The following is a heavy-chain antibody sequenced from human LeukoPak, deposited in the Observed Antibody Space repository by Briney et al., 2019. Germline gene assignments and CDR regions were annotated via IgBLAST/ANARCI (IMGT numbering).Heavy chain of an antibody. CDR1: GGPISNYY. D-gene: IGHD6-13*01. CDR2: IYYSGTT. J-gene: IGHJ5*02. V-gene: IGHV4-59*01. Sequence: SETLSLTCTVSGGPISNYYRSWFRQSPGKGLEWMGYIYYSGTTNYNPSLKSRVIISVDTSKNQFSLKLSSVTAADTAVYYCARMSSSWYWFDPWGQGTLVTVSS. CDR3: ARMSSSWYWFDP.